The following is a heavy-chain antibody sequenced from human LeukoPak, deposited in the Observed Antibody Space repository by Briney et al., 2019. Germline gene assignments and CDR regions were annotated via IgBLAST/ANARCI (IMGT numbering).Heavy chain of an antibody. CDR1: GYTFTGYY. CDR2: INPYSGGA. D-gene: IGHD2-2*01. Sequence: ASVKVSCKASGYTFTGYYMHWVRQAPGQGLEWMGWINPYSGGADFAQTFQGRVTLTSDTSISTAYMELSGLRSDDTAVYYCARDLCRSTSYYYYYGMDVWGQGTTVTVSS. J-gene: IGHJ6*02. CDR3: ARDLCRSTSYYYYYGMDV. V-gene: IGHV1-2*02.